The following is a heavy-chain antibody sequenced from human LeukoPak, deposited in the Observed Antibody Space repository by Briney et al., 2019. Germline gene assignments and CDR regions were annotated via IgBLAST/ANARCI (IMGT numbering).Heavy chain of an antibody. Sequence: PGRSLRLSCAASGFTFSSYGMHGVRRAPGKGVVGVAVLWYDASYEYYVDPVKGRFIISRDNSKNTLYLQMNSLRDDDTAVYYCARGSLVAAGTTADYWDQGTLVTVSS. V-gene: IGHV3-33*01. CDR1: GFTFSSYG. J-gene: IGHJ4*02. D-gene: IGHD6-13*01. CDR2: LWYDASYE. CDR3: ARGSLVAAGTTADY.